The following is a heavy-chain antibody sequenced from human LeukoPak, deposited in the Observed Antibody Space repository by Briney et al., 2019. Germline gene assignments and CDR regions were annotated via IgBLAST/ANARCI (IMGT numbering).Heavy chain of an antibody. CDR2: IHGSSGST. J-gene: IGHJ4*02. CDR3: ARGYDFWSGYSFDY. Sequence: GESLRLSCSASGFTFSNYVMSWVRQAPGKGLEWVSGIHGSSGSTYYADSVKGRSTISRDNSKNTLYLQMNSLRAEDTAVYYCARGYDFWSGYSFDYWGQGTLVTVSS. D-gene: IGHD3-3*01. V-gene: IGHV3-23*01. CDR1: GFTFSNYV.